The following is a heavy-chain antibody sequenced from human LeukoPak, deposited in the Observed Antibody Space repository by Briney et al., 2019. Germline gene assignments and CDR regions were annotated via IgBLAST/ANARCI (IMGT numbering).Heavy chain of an antibody. D-gene: IGHD3-3*01. CDR1: GFSISSGYY. J-gene: IGHJ4*02. CDR2: ISHSGST. V-gene: IGHV4-38-2*02. Sequence: SETLSLTCSVSGFSISSGYYWGWIRRPPGKGLEWVGSISHSGSTYYNPSLKSRVTMSVDTSKNQFSLKLSSVTAADTAVYYCARDTETYDFWSGYTDYWGQGTLVTVSS. CDR3: ARDTETYDFWSGYTDY.